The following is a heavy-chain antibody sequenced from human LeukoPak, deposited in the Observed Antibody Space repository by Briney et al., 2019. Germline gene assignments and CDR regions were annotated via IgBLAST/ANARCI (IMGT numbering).Heavy chain of an antibody. J-gene: IGHJ6*03. V-gene: IGHV1-18*01. D-gene: IGHD2-8*01. CDR2: NSAYNGNT. CDR3: AREYCTNGVCYYADYYMDV. CDR1: GYTFTSYG. Sequence: ASVKVSCKASGYTFTSYGISWVRQAPGQGLEWMGWNSAYNGNTNYAQKLQGRVTMTTDTSTSTAYMELRSLRSDDTAVYYCAREYCTNGVCYYADYYMDVWGKGTTVTVSS.